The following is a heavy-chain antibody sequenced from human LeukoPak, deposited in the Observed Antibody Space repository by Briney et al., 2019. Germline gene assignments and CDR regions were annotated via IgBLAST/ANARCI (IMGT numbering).Heavy chain of an antibody. J-gene: IGHJ4*02. CDR3: AKDRDDAFHY. CDR2: ISGNSRYT. V-gene: IGHV3-11*06. D-gene: IGHD3-10*01. Sequence: GGSLRLSWVVSGFTFSEYSFYWIRQAPGKGLEWVSYISGNSRYTNYADSVKGRFTISRDNSKNTLYLQMNSLRAEDTAVYYCAKDRDDAFHYWGQGTLVTVSS. CDR1: GFTFSEYS.